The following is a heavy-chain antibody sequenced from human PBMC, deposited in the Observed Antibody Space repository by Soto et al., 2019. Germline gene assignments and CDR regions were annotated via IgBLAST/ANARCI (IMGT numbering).Heavy chain of an antibody. CDR2: INAGNGNT. J-gene: IGHJ3*02. D-gene: IGHD2-2*01. V-gene: IGHV1-3*01. CDR3: ARSYCSSTSCFFKPSAFDI. Sequence: SAHQSKRKRLEWMGWINAGNGNTKYSQKFQGRVTITRDTSASTAYMELSSLRSEDTAVYYCARSYCSSTSCFFKPSAFDIWGQGTMVTVSS.